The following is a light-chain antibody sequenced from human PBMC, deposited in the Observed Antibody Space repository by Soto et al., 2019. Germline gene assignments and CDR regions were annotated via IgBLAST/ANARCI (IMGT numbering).Light chain of an antibody. V-gene: IGKV1-39*01. J-gene: IGKJ2*01. Sequence: DIQMTQSPFSLSASVGDRVTLTCRASQSISSYLNWYQLKPGRPPKLLIYFASSLQAGVPSRFSGAGSETDFTLTITDLHPEDFTSYFCLQTDSVPYTFGQGT. CDR2: FAS. CDR1: QSISSY. CDR3: LQTDSVPYT.